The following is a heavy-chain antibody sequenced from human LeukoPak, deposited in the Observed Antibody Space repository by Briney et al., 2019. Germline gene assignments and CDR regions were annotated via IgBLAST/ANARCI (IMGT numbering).Heavy chain of an antibody. D-gene: IGHD3-10*01. CDR3: ARDGDLFDT. CDR2: IYTSGST. CDR1: GGSISSGSYY. J-gene: IGHJ5*02. V-gene: IGHV4-61*02. Sequence: TSETLSLTCTVSGGSISSGSYYWSWIRQPAGKGLEWIGRIYTSGSTNYNPSLKSRVTISVDTSKNQFSLKLSSVTAADTAVYYCARDGDLFDTWGQGTLVTVSS.